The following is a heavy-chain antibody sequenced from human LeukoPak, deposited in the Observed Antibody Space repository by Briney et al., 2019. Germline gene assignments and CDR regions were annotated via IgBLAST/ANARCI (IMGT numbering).Heavy chain of an antibody. CDR1: GGSISSSSYY. D-gene: IGHD4-23*01. Sequence: SETLSLTCTVSGGSISSSSYYWGWIRQPPGKGLEWIGSIYYSGSTYYNPSLKSRVTISVDTSKNQFSLKLSSVTAADTAVYYCARARSFKVSVVTPLRPAWNDAFDIWGQGTMVTVSS. CDR3: ARARSFKVSVVTPLRPAWNDAFDI. J-gene: IGHJ3*02. CDR2: IYYSGST. V-gene: IGHV4-39*01.